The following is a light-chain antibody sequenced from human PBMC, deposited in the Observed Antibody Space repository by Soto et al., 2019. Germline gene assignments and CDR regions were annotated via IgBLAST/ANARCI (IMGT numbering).Light chain of an antibody. J-gene: IGLJ1*01. CDR3: SSYASSSPYV. CDR1: SSDVGGHNY. V-gene: IGLV2-14*01. Sequence: QSALTQPASVSGSPGQSITISCTGTSSDVGGHNYVSWYQQHPGSAPKLMIYEVSNRPSGVSNRFAGSKSGNTASPTISGLQAEDDADYCCSSYASSSPYVFGAGTKVTVL. CDR2: EVS.